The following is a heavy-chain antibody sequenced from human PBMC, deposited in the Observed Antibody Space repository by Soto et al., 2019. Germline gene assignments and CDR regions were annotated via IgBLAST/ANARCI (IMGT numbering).Heavy chain of an antibody. V-gene: IGHV3-21*01. Sequence: GGSLRLSCAASGFTFSSYSMNWVRQAPGKGLEWVSSISSSSSYIYYADSVKGRFTISRDNAKNSLYLQMNSLRAEDTAVYYSARDLQPDYYGSDDAFDIWGQGTRVTVSS. D-gene: IGHD3-10*01. J-gene: IGHJ3*02. CDR1: GFTFSSYS. CDR2: ISSSSSYI. CDR3: ARDLQPDYYGSDDAFDI.